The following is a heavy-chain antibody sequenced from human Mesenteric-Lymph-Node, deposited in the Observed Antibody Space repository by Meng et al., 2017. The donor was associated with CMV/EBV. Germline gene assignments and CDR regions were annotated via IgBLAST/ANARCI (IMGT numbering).Heavy chain of an antibody. V-gene: IGHV4-39*01. Sequence: QLQLKGLGPGLVKPSETLSLSFIVSGDSISNSTYYWTWIRQPPGKGLEWIGSVHHSGTTYYNPSLKGRLTISVDTSANLFSLRLTTVTAADTATYYCARRGNYDSDYSEYWGQGTLVTVSS. J-gene: IGHJ4*02. CDR3: ARRGNYDSDYSEY. CDR1: GDSISNSTYY. CDR2: VHHSGTT. D-gene: IGHD3-22*01.